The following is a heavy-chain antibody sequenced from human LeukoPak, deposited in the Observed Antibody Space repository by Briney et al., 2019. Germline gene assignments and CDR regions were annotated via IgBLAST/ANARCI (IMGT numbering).Heavy chain of an antibody. J-gene: IGHJ4*02. Sequence: PGGSLRLSCAASGFTFSSYPMSWVRQAPGKGLEWVSAISGSGGSTYYADSVKGRFTISRDNSKNTLYLQMNRLRAEDTAVYYCATTSYYDSSGYVRYWGQGTLVTVSS. CDR1: GFTFSSYP. V-gene: IGHV3-23*01. CDR3: ATTSYYDSSGYVRY. CDR2: ISGSGGST. D-gene: IGHD3-22*01.